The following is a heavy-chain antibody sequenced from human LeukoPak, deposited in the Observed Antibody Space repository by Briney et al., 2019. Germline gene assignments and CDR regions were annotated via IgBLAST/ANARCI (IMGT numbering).Heavy chain of an antibody. CDR3: ASQGPAYDI. CDR2: IKQDGSER. CDR1: GFIFSNQW. Sequence: GGSLRLSCTASGFIFSNQWMTWVRQAPGKGLEWVANIKQDGSERYYLDSVKGRFSISRDNAKNSLYLQMNSLRAEDTAVYYCASQGPAYDIWGQGTVVTVSS. J-gene: IGHJ3*02. V-gene: IGHV3-7*01.